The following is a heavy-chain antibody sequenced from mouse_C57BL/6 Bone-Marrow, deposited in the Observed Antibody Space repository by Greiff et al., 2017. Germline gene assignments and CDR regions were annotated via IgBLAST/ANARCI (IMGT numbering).Heavy chain of an antibody. CDR1: GFTFSDYY. Sequence: EVQGVESGGGLVQPGGSLKLSCAASGFTFSDYYMYWVRQTPEKRLEWVAYISNGGGSTYYPDTVKGRFTISRDNAKNTLYLQMSRLKSEDTAMYYCARQDEGRFAYWGQGTLATVSA. J-gene: IGHJ3*01. V-gene: IGHV5-12*01. CDR2: ISNGGGST. CDR3: ARQDEGRFAY.